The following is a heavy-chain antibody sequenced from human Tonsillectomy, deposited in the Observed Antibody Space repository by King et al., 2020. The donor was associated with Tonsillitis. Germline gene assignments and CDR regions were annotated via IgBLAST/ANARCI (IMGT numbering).Heavy chain of an antibody. J-gene: IGHJ4*02. CDR3: ARSGVGGPDRYVDY. Sequence: VQLVESGGGLVKPGGSLRLSCAASGFTFSSYSMNWVRQAPGKGLEWVSSISSSSSYIYYADSVKGRFTISRDNAKNSLYLQMNSLRAEDTAVYYCARSGVGGPDRYVDYWGQGSLVSVSS. CDR1: GFTFSSYS. D-gene: IGHD1-26*01. V-gene: IGHV3-21*01. CDR2: ISSSSSYI.